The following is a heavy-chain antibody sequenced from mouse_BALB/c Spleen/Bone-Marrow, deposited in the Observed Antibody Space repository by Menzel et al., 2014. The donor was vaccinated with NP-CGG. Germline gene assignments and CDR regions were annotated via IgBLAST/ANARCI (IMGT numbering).Heavy chain of an antibody. CDR2: IYPGSGST. Sequence: QVQLQQSGPELVKPGASVKMSCKASGYTFTDYVISWVKQRTGQGLEWIGEIYPGSGSTYYNEKFKGKATLTADRSSNTAYMHLTSLTSEDSAVYFCARWSFDYWGQGTTLTVSS. CDR3: ARWSFDY. J-gene: IGHJ2*01. V-gene: IGHV1-81*01. CDR1: GYTFTDYV.